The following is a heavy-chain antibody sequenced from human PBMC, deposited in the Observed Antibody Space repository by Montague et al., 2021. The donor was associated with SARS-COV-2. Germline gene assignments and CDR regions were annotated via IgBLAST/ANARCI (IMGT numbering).Heavy chain of an antibody. J-gene: IGHJ2*01. CDR3: ARLRSSSNWYFDL. CDR1: GGSISGGGYY. V-gene: IGHV4-31*03. D-gene: IGHD6-6*01. CDR2: IYYSGST. Sequence: TLSLTCTVSGGSISGGGYYWSWIRQHPGKGLEWIGYIYYSGSTYYNPSLKSRVTISVDTSKNQFSLKLSSVTAADTAVYYCARLRSSSNWYFDLWGRDTLVTVSS.